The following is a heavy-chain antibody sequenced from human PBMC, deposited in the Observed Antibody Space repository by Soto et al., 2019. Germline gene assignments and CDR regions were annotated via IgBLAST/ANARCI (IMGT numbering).Heavy chain of an antibody. Sequence: QVQLQESGPGLVKPSQTLSLTCTVSGGSISSGGYYWSWIRQHPGKGLEWIGYIYYSGSTSYNPSLQSRVTISVDTSKNQFSLKLSSVTAADTAVYYCARALAVTTYYFDYWGQGTLVTVSS. V-gene: IGHV4-31*03. CDR1: GGSISSGGYY. D-gene: IGHD4-17*01. J-gene: IGHJ4*02. CDR3: ARALAVTTYYFDY. CDR2: IYYSGST.